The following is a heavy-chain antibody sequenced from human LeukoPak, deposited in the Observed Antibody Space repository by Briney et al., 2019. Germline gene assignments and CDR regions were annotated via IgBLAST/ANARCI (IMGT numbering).Heavy chain of an antibody. CDR3: ASLAVAAQLEDY. V-gene: IGHV4-38-2*02. Sequence: PSETLSLTCTVSGYSISSGYYWGWIRQPPGKGLEWIGSIYHSGSTYYNPSLKSRVTISVDTSKNQFSLKLSSVTAADTAVYYCASLAVAAQLEDYWGQGTLVTVSS. CDR1: GYSISSGYY. J-gene: IGHJ4*02. CDR2: IYHSGST. D-gene: IGHD6-19*01.